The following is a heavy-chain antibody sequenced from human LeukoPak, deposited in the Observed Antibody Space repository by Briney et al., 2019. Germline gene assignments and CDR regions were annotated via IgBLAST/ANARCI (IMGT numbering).Heavy chain of an antibody. J-gene: IGHJ4*02. V-gene: IGHV3-9*01. CDR3: AKGPTPTRIKYYFDY. D-gene: IGHD5-12*01. CDR2: ISWNSGSI. CDR1: GFTFDDYA. Sequence: PGGSLRLSCAASGFTFDDYATHWVRQAPGKGLEWVSGISWNSGSIGYADSVKGRFTISRDNAKNSLYLQMNSLRAEDTALYYCAKGPTPTRIKYYFDYWGQGTLVTVSS.